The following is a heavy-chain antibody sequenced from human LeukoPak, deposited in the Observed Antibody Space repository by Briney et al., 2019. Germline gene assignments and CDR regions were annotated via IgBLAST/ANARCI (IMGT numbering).Heavy chain of an antibody. J-gene: IGHJ4*02. D-gene: IGHD3-3*01. CDR1: GFTFSSYG. CDR3: ARDSAIFGVVNYYFDY. V-gene: IGHV3-33*01. CDR2: IWYDGSNK. Sequence: GGSLRLSCAASGFTFSSYGMHWVRQAPGKGLEWVAVIWYDGSNKYFADSVRGRFTISRDNSKNTLYLQMNSLRAEDTAVYYCARDSAIFGVVNYYFDYWGQGTLVTVSS.